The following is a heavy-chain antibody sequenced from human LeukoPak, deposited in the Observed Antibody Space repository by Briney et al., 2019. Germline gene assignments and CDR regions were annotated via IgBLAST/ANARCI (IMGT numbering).Heavy chain of an antibody. Sequence: KTSETLSLTCTVSGGSLSSGGYYWSWIRQHPGKGLEWNEHSYYSGSTYYNPSLKSRVTISVDTSKNQFSLKLSSVTAADTAVYYCASLLFLDWLPHNWGQGTLVTVSS. CDR2: SYYSGST. V-gene: IGHV4-31*03. J-gene: IGHJ4*02. CDR3: ASLLFLDWLPHN. D-gene: IGHD3-3*01. CDR1: GGSLSSGGYY.